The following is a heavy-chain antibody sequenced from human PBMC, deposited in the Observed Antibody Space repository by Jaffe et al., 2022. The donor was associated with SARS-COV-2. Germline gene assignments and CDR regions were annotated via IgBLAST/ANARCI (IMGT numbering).Heavy chain of an antibody. D-gene: IGHD4-17*01. V-gene: IGHV4-39*01. CDR2: IYYSGSI. Sequence: LQLQESGPGLVKPSETLSLACTVSGVSIRSHNSCWGWIRQSPGKGLEWIATIYYSGSIYYNPSLKSRVTISDDASKNQFSLRLTSVTAADTAVYFCAKHRTYGDFLFDSWGQGTLVTVSS. CDR3: AKHRTYGDFLFDS. J-gene: IGHJ4*02. CDR1: GVSIRSHNSC.